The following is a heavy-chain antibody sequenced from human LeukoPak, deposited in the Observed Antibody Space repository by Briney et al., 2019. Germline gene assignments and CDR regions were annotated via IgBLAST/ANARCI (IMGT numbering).Heavy chain of an antibody. V-gene: IGHV3-74*01. D-gene: IGHD3-16*01. J-gene: IGHJ4*02. CDR3: GRGGSYGDY. Sequence: GSLRLSCAASGFTFRRYWMHWVRQVPGKGLVWVSRVNPDGSSTTYVDSVKGRFTSSRGNAKNTLYLQMNRLRVEDTAVYYCGRGGSYGDYWGQGILVTVSS. CDR2: VNPDGSST. CDR1: GFTFRRYW.